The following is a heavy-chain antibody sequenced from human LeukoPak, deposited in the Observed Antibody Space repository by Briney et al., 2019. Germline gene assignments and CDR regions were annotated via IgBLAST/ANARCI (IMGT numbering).Heavy chain of an antibody. J-gene: IGHJ6*02. CDR1: GFTFSTYA. CDR2: ISGSGGST. D-gene: IGHD6-19*01. CDR3: AKVRGSSGPQYGMDV. V-gene: IGHV3-23*01. Sequence: GGSLRLSCAASGFTFSTYAMTWVRQAPGKGLEWVSTISGSGGSTYYADSVKGRFTISRDNSKNTVFLQMNSLRAEAAAVYCCAKVRGSSGPQYGMDVWGQGTTVTVSS.